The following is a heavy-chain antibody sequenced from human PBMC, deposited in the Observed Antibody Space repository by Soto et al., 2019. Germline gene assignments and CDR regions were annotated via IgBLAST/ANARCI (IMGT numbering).Heavy chain of an antibody. D-gene: IGHD1-1*01. V-gene: IGHV3-73*01. CDR2: IRSKANSYAT. CDR3: TRHLNLEPKPFDP. CDR1: GFTFSGSA. J-gene: IGHJ5*02. Sequence: GGSLRLSCAASGFTFSGSAMHWVRQASGKGLEWVGRIRSKANSYATAYAASVKGRFTISRDDSKNTAYLQMNSLKTEDTAVYYCTRHLNLEPKPFDPWGQGTLVTVSS.